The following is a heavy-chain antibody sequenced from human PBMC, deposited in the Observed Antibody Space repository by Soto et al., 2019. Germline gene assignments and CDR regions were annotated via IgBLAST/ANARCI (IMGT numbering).Heavy chain of an antibody. J-gene: IGHJ4*02. Sequence: EVQLLESGGGLVQPGGSLRLSCAASGFSFSSYAMTWVRQAPGKGLEWVSAISGSGSITYYADSVKGRFTISRDNSKNPLDLPMNSLRAEDTALYYCSKDIRGLRGAYYFDNWGQGILVTVSS. CDR1: GFSFSSYA. D-gene: IGHD3-10*01. CDR2: ISGSGSIT. V-gene: IGHV3-23*01. CDR3: SKDIRGLRGAYYFDN.